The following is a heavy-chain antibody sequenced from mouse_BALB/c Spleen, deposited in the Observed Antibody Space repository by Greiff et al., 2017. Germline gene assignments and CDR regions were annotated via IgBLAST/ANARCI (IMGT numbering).Heavy chain of an antibody. J-gene: IGHJ4*01. V-gene: IGHV5-12-1*01. D-gene: IGHD2-10*02. CDR3: ARLLVPYYAMDY. CDR1: GFAFSSYD. Sequence: EVMLVESGGGLVKPGGSLKLSCAASGFAFSSYDMSWVRQTPEKRLEWVAYISSGGGSTYYPDTVKGRFTISRDNAKNTLYLQMSSLKSEDTAMYYCARLLVPYYAMDYWGQGTSVTVSS. CDR2: ISSGGGST.